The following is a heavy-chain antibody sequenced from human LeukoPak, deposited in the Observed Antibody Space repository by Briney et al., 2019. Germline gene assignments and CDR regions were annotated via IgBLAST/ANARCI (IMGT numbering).Heavy chain of an antibody. CDR2: IGSSGGST. CDR1: GFTFSSYD. J-gene: IGHJ1*01. D-gene: IGHD2-21*02. V-gene: IGHV3-23*01. CDR3: AKMEVVTADDKYFQY. Sequence: GGSLRLSCAASGFTFSSYDMSWVRQAPGKGLEWVSVIGSSGGSTYYADSVKGRFTISRDNSKNTLYLQMNSLRAEDTAVYYCAKMEVVTADDKYFQYWGQGTLVTVSS.